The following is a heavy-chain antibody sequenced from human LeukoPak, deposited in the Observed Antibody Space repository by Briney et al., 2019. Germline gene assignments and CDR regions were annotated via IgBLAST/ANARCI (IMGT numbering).Heavy chain of an antibody. Sequence: PSQTLSLTCTVSGGSISSGSYYWSWIRQPAGKGLEWIGRIYTSGSTNYNPSLKSRVTISVDTSKNQFSLKLSSVTAADTAVYYCASTDTAMVPLDYWGQGTLVTVSS. CDR3: ASTDTAMVPLDY. CDR2: IYTSGST. J-gene: IGHJ4*02. D-gene: IGHD5-18*01. CDR1: GGSISSGSYY. V-gene: IGHV4-61*02.